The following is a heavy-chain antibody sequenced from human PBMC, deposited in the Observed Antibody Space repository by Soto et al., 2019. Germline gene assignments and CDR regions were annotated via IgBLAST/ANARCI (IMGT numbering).Heavy chain of an antibody. J-gene: IGHJ4*02. CDR2: IYYAGTT. D-gene: IGHD3-22*01. CDR3: TRLGGFYQALDS. V-gene: IGHV4-59*08. CDR1: GGSISSYY. Sequence: SETLSLTCTVSGGSISSYYGSWIRQPPGKGLEWIGYIYYAGTTTYNPSLKNRVTISLDTPKNHFSLKMDSVTAADTAVYYCTRLGGFYQALDSWGQGVLVTVSS.